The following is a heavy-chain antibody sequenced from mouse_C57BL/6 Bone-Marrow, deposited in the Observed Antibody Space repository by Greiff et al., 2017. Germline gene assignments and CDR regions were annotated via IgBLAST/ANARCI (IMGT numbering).Heavy chain of an antibody. D-gene: IGHD1-1*01. Sequence: QVQLQQSGPELVKPGASVKLSCKASGYTFTSYDINWVKQRPGQGLESIGWIYPRDGSTKYNEKFKGKATLTVDTSSSTAYMELHSLTSEDSAVYFCARSPYYYGSSSYWYFDVWGTGTTVTVSS. CDR3: ARSPYYYGSSSYWYFDV. V-gene: IGHV1-85*01. CDR1: GYTFTSYD. CDR2: IYPRDGST. J-gene: IGHJ1*03.